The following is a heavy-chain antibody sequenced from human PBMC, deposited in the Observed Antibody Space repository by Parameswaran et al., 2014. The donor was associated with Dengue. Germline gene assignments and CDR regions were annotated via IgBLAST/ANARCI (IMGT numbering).Heavy chain of an antibody. D-gene: IGHD2/OR15-2a*01. Sequence: WVRQAPGQGLEWMGIINPSGGSTSYAQKFQGRVTMTRDTSTSTVYMELSSLRSEDTAVYYCAREDYLFSHENKYYYGMDVWGQGTTVTVSS. CDR3: AREDYLFSHENKYYYGMDV. J-gene: IGHJ6*02. CDR2: INPSGGST. V-gene: IGHV1-46*03.